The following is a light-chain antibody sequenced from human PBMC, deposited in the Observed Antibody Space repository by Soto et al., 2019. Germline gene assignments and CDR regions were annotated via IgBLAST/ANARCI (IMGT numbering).Light chain of an antibody. CDR2: DVR. Sequence: QSALTQPRSVSGSPGQSVTISCTGTSSDVGGYNYVSWYQQHPGKTPKLMIYDVRKRPSGVPDCFSGSKSGNTASLTISGLQAEDEADYYCCSYAGSRYVFGTGTKLTVL. CDR1: SSDVGGYNY. V-gene: IGLV2-11*01. J-gene: IGLJ1*01. CDR3: CSYAGSRYV.